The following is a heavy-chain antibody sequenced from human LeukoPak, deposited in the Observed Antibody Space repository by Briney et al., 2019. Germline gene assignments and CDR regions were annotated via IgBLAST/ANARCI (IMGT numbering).Heavy chain of an antibody. CDR2: IRYDGSNK. D-gene: IGHD2-2*01. Sequence: PGGSLRLSCAASGFTFSSYGMHWVRQAPGKGLEWVAFIRYDGSNKYYADSVKGRFTISRDNYKNTLYLQMNSLRAEDTDVYYCAKDRAYCSSTSCYYYLDYWGQGTLVTVSS. CDR1: GFTFSSYG. J-gene: IGHJ4*02. CDR3: AKDRAYCSSTSCYYYLDY. V-gene: IGHV3-30*02.